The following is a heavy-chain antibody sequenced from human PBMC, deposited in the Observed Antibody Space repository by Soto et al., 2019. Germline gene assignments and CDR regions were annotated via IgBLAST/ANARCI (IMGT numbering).Heavy chain of an antibody. D-gene: IGHD3-10*01. J-gene: IGHJ4*02. CDR2: IDEYGTTI. V-gene: IGHV3-74*01. CDR3: TRDIGGKGAY. Sequence: VGSLRLSCAASGYTFRGYWMHWVRQVPGKGLLWVSRIDEYGTTINCADSVKGRFTIPRDNARNTLYLEMNGLRAEDTALYYCTRDIGGKGAYWGPGTLVTVSS. CDR1: GYTFRGYW.